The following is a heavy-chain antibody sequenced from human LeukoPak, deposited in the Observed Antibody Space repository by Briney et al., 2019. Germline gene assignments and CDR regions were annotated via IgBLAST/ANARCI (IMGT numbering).Heavy chain of an antibody. V-gene: IGHV4-4*09. CDR1: GGSISSYY. CDR2: IYTSGST. D-gene: IGHD2-2*01. J-gene: IGHJ3*02. CDR3: AKLGYCSSTSCYSGAFDI. Sequence: SETLSLTCTVSGGSISSYYWSWIRQPPGKGLEWIGYIYTSGSTNYNPSLKSQVTISVDTSKNQFSLKLSSVTAADTAVYYCAKLGYCSSTSCYSGAFDIWGQGTMVTVSS.